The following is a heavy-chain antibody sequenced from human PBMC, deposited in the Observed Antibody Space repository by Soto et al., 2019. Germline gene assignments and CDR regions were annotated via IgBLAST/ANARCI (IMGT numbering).Heavy chain of an antibody. CDR3: AKGRIAVAGTDEYYFDY. CDR2: ISYDGSNK. V-gene: IGHV3-30*18. Sequence: PGGSLRLSCAASGFTFSTHGMHWVRQAPGKGLEWVAVISYDGSNKYYADSVKGRFTISRDNSKNTLYLQMNSLRAEDTAVYYCAKGRIAVAGTDEYYFDYWGQGTLVTVSS. J-gene: IGHJ4*02. CDR1: GFTFSTHG. D-gene: IGHD6-19*01.